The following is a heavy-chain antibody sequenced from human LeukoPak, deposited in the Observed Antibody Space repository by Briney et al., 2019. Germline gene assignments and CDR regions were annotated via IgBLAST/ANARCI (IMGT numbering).Heavy chain of an antibody. CDR3: ARDPKYGDLDY. CDR1: GVTVSGYW. CDR2: INSDGSST. J-gene: IGHJ4*02. D-gene: IGHD4-17*01. Sequence: GGSLRLSCAAFGVTVSGYWMNWVRQAPGKGLVWVARINSDGSSTSHADSVKGRFTISRDNAKNILYLQMNSLRVDDTAVYYCARDPKYGDLDYWGQGTLVPVSS. V-gene: IGHV3-74*01.